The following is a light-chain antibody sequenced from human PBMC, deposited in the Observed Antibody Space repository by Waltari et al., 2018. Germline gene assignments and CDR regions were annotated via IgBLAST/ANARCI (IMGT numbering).Light chain of an antibody. CDR1: QSVMNH. V-gene: IGKV3-15*01. Sequence: EIVMTQSPATLSVSSGERATLSCRASQSVMNHVAWDQQKPGQAPRGLMCDAASRATGIPPRFSGSGSGTEFTLTISSLQSEDFAVYYCQQYHNWWTFGQGTKVEIK. CDR3: QQYHNWWT. CDR2: DAA. J-gene: IGKJ1*01.